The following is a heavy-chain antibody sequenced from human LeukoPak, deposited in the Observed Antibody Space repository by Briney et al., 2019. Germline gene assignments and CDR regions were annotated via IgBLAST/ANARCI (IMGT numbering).Heavy chain of an antibody. CDR3: ARGSSPDCSGGSCYLRRWLQFRGDAFDI. CDR2: IYYSGST. V-gene: IGHV4-39*07. Sequence: PSETLSLTCTVSGGSISSSSYYWGWIRQPPGKGLEWIGSIYYSGSTYYNPSLKSRVTISVDRSKNQFSLKLSSVTAADTAVYYCARGSSPDCSGGSCYLRRWLQFRGDAFDIWGQGTMVTVSS. CDR1: GGSISSSSYY. D-gene: IGHD2-15*01. J-gene: IGHJ3*02.